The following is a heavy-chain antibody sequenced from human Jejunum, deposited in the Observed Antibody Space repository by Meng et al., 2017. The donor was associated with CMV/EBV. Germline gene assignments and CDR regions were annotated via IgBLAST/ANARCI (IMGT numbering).Heavy chain of an antibody. V-gene: IGHV3-11*05. CDR3: TRDPRLTDY. Sequence: LQLVESGGGLVKPGGSLRLSCATSGFIFSDYYMTWIRQAPGKGLESVSYISGTSTYTNYADSVKGRFTISRDNARNSLYLQMNNLSAEDTAIYYCTRDPRLTDYWGQGTLVTVSS. CDR1: GFIFSDYY. D-gene: IGHD6-25*01. CDR2: ISGTSTYT. J-gene: IGHJ4*02.